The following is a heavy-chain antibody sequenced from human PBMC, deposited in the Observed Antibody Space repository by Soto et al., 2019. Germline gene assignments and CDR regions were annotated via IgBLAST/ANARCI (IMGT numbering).Heavy chain of an antibody. CDR1: GGTFSSYA. V-gene: IGHV1-69*13. J-gene: IGHJ6*02. CDR2: IIPIFGTA. CDR3: ARGGSGSYSAKSPENYYYYYGMDV. D-gene: IGHD3-10*01. Sequence: SVKVSCKASGGTFSSYAISWVRQAPGQGLEWMGGIIPIFGTANYAQKFQGRVTITADESTSTAYMELSSLRSEDTAVYYCARGGSGSYSAKSPENYYYYYGMDVWGQGTTVTVSS.